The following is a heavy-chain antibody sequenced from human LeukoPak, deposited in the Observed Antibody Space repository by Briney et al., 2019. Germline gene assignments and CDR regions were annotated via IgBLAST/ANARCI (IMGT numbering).Heavy chain of an antibody. CDR3: ARGRQQLVPFDY. D-gene: IGHD6-13*01. CDR1: GGTFSSYA. J-gene: IGHJ4*02. Sequence: ASVKVSCKASGGTFSSYAISWVRQAPGQGLEWMGGIIPIFGTANYAQKFQGRLTITADESTSTAYMELSSLRSEDTAVYYCARGRQQLVPFDYWGQGTLVTVSS. CDR2: IIPIFGTA. V-gene: IGHV1-69*01.